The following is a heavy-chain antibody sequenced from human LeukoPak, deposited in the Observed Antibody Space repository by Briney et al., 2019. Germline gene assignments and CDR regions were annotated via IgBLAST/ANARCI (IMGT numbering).Heavy chain of an antibody. CDR2: INHSGST. CDR1: GGSFSGYY. V-gene: IGHV4-34*01. D-gene: IGHD3-9*01. Sequence: SETLSLTCAVYGGSFSGYYWSWIRQPPGKGLEWIGEINHSGSTNYNPSLKSRVTISVDTSKNQFSLKLSSVTAADTAVYYCARADSDYDTLTGYYTFDYWGQGTLVTVSS. J-gene: IGHJ4*02. CDR3: ARADSDYDTLTGYYTFDY.